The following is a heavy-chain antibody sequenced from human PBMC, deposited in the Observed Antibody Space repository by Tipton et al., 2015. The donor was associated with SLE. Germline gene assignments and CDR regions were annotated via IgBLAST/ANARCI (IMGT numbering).Heavy chain of an antibody. J-gene: IGHJ4*02. CDR1: GFTFSSYG. CDR2: IWYDGSNK. Sequence: SLRLSCAASGFTFSSYGMHWVRQAQGKGLEWVAVIWYDGSNKYYTDSVKGRITITRVNSKNTLYLQMNSLRAEETAVYYCARDGYSSGWSYCVDYRGQGTLGTVSS. D-gene: IGHD6-19*01. V-gene: IGHV3-33*01. CDR3: ARDGYSSGWSYCVDY.